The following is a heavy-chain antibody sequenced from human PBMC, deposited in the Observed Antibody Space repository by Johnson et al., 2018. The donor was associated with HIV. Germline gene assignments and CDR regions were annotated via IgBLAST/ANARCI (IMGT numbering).Heavy chain of an antibody. CDR1: GFTFSSYG. Sequence: QMQLVESGGGVVQPGGSLRLSCAASGFTFSSYGMHWVRQAPGKGLEWVAFIRYDGSNKDYADSVKGRFTISRDNSKNTLYLQMNSLRAEDTAVYYCAKSLPGYDAFDIWGQGTMVTVSS. V-gene: IGHV3-30*02. J-gene: IGHJ3*02. CDR2: IRYDGSNK. CDR3: AKSLPGYDAFDI. D-gene: IGHD5-12*01.